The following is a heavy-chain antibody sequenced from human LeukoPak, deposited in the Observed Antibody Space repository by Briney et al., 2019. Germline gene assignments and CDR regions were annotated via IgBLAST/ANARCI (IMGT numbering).Heavy chain of an antibody. CDR3: AKDGYNQGFDY. J-gene: IGHJ4*02. CDR2: ISYDGSNK. Sequence: QPGGSLRLSCAASGFTFSSSGMHWVRQAPGKGLEWVAVISYDGSNKYYADSVKGRFTISRDNSKNTLYLQMNSLRAEDTAVYYCAKDGYNQGFDYWGQGTLVTVSS. D-gene: IGHD5-24*01. CDR1: GFTFSSSG. V-gene: IGHV3-30*18.